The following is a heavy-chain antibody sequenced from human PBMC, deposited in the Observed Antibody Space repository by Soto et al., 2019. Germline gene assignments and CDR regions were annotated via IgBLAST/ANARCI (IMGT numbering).Heavy chain of an antibody. CDR2: IYWDDDN. CDR3: AHRLGGFTWNDGYFDF. V-gene: IGHV2-5*02. J-gene: IGHJ4*02. Sequence: QITLKESGPTVVKPTETLTLTCTFSGFSLTTRPMGVGWIRQPPGKALEWLVFIYWDDDNRYSQSLKSRIGVMKDTSRKQVVLTMTDMDPLDTATYYCAHRLGGFTWNDGYFDFWGQGSMITVSS. D-gene: IGHD3-16*01. CDR1: GFSLTTRPMG.